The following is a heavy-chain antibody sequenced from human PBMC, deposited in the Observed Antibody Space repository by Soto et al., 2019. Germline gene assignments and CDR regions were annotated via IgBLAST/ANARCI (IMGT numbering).Heavy chain of an antibody. CDR2: ISGSGGST. J-gene: IGHJ6*02. D-gene: IGHD1-26*01. CDR3: AKDYVGASSPYYYYGMDV. Sequence: EVQLLESGGGLVQPGGSLRLSCAASGFTFSSYAMSWVRQAPGKGLEWVSAISGSGGSTYYADSVKGRFTISRDNSKNTLYLQMNRLRAEDTAVYYCAKDYVGASSPYYYYGMDVWGQGTTVTVSS. V-gene: IGHV3-23*01. CDR1: GFTFSSYA.